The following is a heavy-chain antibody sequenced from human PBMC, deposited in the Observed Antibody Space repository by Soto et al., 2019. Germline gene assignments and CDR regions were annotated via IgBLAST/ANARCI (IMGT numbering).Heavy chain of an antibody. CDR3: AKGWYYDLFMEDAFDI. CDR1: GFTFSSYA. V-gene: IGHV3-23*01. Sequence: EVQLLESGGGLVQPGGSLRLSCAASGFTFSSYAMSWVRQAPGKGLEWVSAISGSGGSTYYADSVKGRFTISRDNSKNTLYLQMNSLRAEDTAVYYCAKGWYYDLFMEDAFDIWGQGTMVTVSS. J-gene: IGHJ3*02. D-gene: IGHD3-22*01. CDR2: ISGSGGST.